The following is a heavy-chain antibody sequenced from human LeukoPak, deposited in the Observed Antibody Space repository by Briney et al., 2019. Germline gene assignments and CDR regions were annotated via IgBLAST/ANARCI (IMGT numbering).Heavy chain of an antibody. D-gene: IGHD1-26*01. CDR3: ARDQGAGYYYYYMDV. CDR2: ISYDGSNK. V-gene: IGHV3-30*04. J-gene: IGHJ6*03. CDR1: GFTFSSYA. Sequence: GGSLRLSCAASGFTFSSYAMHWVRQAPGKGLEWVALISYDGSNKYYADSVKGRFTISRDNSKNTLYLQMNSLRAEDTAVYYCARDQGAGYYYYYMDVWGKGTTVTVSS.